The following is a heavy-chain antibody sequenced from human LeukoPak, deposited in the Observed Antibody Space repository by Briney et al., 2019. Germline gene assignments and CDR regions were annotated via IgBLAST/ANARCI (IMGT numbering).Heavy chain of an antibody. J-gene: IGHJ1*01. V-gene: IGHV3-30*03. CDR1: GFTFSSYG. CDR3: ATYSSLNRREFQY. Sequence: GRSLRLSCAASGFTFSSYGMHWVRQAPGKGLEWVAVISYDGSNKYYADSVKGRFTISRVNSKNTLYLQMNGLRAEDTAVYYCATYSSLNRREFQYWGQGTLLTVSS. D-gene: IGHD3-22*01. CDR2: ISYDGSNK.